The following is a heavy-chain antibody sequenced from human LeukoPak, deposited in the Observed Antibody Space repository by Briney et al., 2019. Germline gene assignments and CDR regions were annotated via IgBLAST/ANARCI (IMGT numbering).Heavy chain of an antibody. J-gene: IGHJ6*02. V-gene: IGHV1-46*01. CDR1: GYTFTSCY. Sequence: ASVKVSCKASGYTFTSCYMHWVRQAPGQGLEWMGIINPSGGSTSYAQKFQGRVTMTRDTSTSTVYMELSSLRSEDTAVYYCARDLQIAGYGMDVWGQGTTVTVSS. D-gene: IGHD6-13*01. CDR2: INPSGGST. CDR3: ARDLQIAGYGMDV.